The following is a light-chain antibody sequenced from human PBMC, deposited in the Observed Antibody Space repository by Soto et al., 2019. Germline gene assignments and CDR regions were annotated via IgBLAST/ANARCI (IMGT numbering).Light chain of an antibody. J-gene: IGKJ1*01. CDR1: QSVGGTF. V-gene: IGKV3-20*01. CDR3: KQYGGSPRT. CDR2: GAS. Sequence: EIVLTQSPGTLSFSPGEGATLSCRASQSVGGTFLAWYQQKGGQAPRLLIHGASNRATGIPDRFSGSGSGKELTLTTSRLEPEDFAVYYCKQYGGSPRTFGQGTKVDIX.